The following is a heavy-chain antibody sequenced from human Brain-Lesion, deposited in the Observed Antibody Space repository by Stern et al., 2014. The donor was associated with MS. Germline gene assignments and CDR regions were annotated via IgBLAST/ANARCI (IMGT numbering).Heavy chain of an antibody. CDR2: IFNSGST. D-gene: IGHD2-2*01. CDR3: ARGRVVPGFQYYATDV. J-gene: IGHJ6*02. CDR1: GGSISSGGYY. Sequence: QVQLVQSGPGLVKPSQTLSLSCTVSGGSISSGGYYWSWIRQPAGKGLEWIGRIFNSGSTSHHPSLKSRVTISIDTSQHPFSLRLNSMTAADTAVYYCARGRVVPGFQYYATDVWGQGTTVIVSS. V-gene: IGHV4-61*02.